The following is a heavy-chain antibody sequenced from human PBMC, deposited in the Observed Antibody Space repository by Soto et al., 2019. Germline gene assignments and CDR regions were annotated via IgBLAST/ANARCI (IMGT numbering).Heavy chain of an antibody. CDR3: ARGGHVVVVTAALDY. V-gene: IGHV1-46*01. CDR2: VNPSGGHT. J-gene: IGHJ4*02. CDR1: GDTFTDYY. Sequence: QVQLMQSGAEVKKPGASVKVSCKASGDTFTDYYIHWVRQAPGQGLEWMGTVNPSGGHTTYATHFLGRVTMTRDTSTSTLSMELTSLTSDDTAVYYCARGGHVVVVTAALDYWGQGTLVTVSS. D-gene: IGHD2-21*02.